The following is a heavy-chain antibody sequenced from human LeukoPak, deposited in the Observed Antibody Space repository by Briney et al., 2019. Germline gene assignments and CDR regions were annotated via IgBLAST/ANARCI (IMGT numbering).Heavy chain of an antibody. CDR2: ISSSGNAV. V-gene: IGHV3-48*03. CDR1: GFTFSGYE. D-gene: IGHD2-15*01. Sequence: GGSLGLSCAASGFTFSGYEMNWVRQAPGRGLEWVSYISSSGNAVRYADSMKGRFTISRDNAKNSLYLQMNSLRAEDTAVYYCATGWPLHFDCWGQGTLVTVSS. J-gene: IGHJ4*02. CDR3: ATGWPLHFDC.